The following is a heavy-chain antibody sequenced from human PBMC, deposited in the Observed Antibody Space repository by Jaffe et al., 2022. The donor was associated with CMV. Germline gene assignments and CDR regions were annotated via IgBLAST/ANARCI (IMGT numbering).Heavy chain of an antibody. CDR2: ISDSGDET. Sequence: EVKLLESGGGLVQPGDSLRLSCAASGFPFDIKAMNWVRQAPGKGLEWVSVISDSGDETYYADSVKGRFTISRDNSKNTLFLQMNNLRAEDTAVYYCVKDGGQWLLPNFFEDWGQGTLVTVSA. D-gene: IGHD6-19*01. CDR1: GFPFDIKA. CDR3: VKDGGQWLLPNFFED. J-gene: IGHJ4*02. V-gene: IGHV3-23*01.